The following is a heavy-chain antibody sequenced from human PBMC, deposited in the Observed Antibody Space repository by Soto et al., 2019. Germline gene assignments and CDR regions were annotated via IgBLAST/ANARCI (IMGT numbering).Heavy chain of an antibody. CDR1: GYSFTRYW. CDR2: IYPGDSDT. Sequence: PGESLKISCKGSGYSFTRYWIGWVRQMPGKGLDWMGIIYPGDSDTGYSPSSQGQLSISADKSTSSPYMQWSSLKASDTAMYSCPTRAGSSSSGYYYGMNVCDRGNTIAASS. CDR3: PTRAGSSSSGYYYGMNV. J-gene: IGHJ6*02. D-gene: IGHD6-6*01. V-gene: IGHV5-51*01.